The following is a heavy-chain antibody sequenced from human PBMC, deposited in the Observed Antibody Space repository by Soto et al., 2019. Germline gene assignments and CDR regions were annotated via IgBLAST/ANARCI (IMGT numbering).Heavy chain of an antibody. J-gene: IGHJ3*02. CDR2: ILVGGST. V-gene: IGHV3-23*01. CDR3: AKATATSGGAFDI. CDR1: GFICSSYD. Sequence: LRLSCAASGFICSSYDMSWVRQAPGKGLEWVSTILVGGSTHYEDSVKGRFTISRDRSKNTVYLQMNSLTAGDTAVYYCAKATATSGGAFDICGQGTMVTVSS. D-gene: IGHD1-1*01.